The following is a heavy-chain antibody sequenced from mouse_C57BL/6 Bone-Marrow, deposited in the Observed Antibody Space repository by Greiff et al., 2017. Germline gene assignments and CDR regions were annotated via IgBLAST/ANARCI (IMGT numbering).Heavy chain of an antibody. D-gene: IGHD1-1*01. J-gene: IGHJ4*01. CDR2: ISYSGST. Sequence: EVKLQESGPGLAKPSQTLSLTCSVTGYSITSDYWNWIRKFPGNKLEYMGYISYSGSTYYNTSLKSRISITRDTSKNQYYLQLNYVTTEETATYYCARGHYYGSSYAMDYWGQGTSVTVSS. CDR1: GYSITSDY. CDR3: ARGHYYGSSYAMDY. V-gene: IGHV3-8*01.